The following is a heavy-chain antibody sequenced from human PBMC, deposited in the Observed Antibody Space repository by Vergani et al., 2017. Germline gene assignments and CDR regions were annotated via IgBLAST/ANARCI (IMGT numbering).Heavy chain of an antibody. Sequence: QVQLQQWGAGLLKPSETLSLTCAVYGGSFSGYYWSWIRQPPGKGLEWLARIDWDDDKFYSASLKTRLAISKDLSNDLVVLTMTNMGPADTGTYYCARTRGGPPYRSGLYYFDFWGQGTLVTVSS. CDR2: IDWDDDK. D-gene: IGHD6-19*01. V-gene: IGHV4-34*01. CDR3: ARTRGGPPYRSGLYYFDF. J-gene: IGHJ4*02. CDR1: GGSFSGYY.